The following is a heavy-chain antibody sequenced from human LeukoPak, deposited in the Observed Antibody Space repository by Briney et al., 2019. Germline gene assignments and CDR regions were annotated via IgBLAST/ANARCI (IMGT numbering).Heavy chain of an antibody. CDR2: IRYDGSNK. J-gene: IGHJ4*02. CDR3: ATYYDFWSGYSDY. V-gene: IGHV3-30*02. D-gene: IGHD3-3*01. CDR1: GFTFSSYW. Sequence: GGSLRLSCAASGFTFSSYWMHWVRQAPGKGLEWVAFIRYDGSNKYYADSVKGRFTISRDNSKNTLYLQMNSLRAEDTAVYYCATYYDFWSGYSDYWGQGTLVTVSS.